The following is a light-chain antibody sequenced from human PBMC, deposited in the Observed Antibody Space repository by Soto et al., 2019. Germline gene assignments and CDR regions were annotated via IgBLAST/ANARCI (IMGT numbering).Light chain of an antibody. CDR3: QQYNSYST. J-gene: IGKJ1*01. Sequence: DLQMSQFPSTLSASVGGRVTITFRASQSISSWLAWYQQKPGKAPKLLIYDASSLESGVPSRFSGSGSGTEFTLTISSLQPDDFATYYCQQYNSYSTFGQGTKVDIK. V-gene: IGKV1-5*01. CDR2: DAS. CDR1: QSISSW.